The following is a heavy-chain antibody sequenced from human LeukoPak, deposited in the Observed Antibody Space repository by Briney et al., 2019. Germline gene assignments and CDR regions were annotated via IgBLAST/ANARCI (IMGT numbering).Heavy chain of an antibody. CDR3: ARTTEGGYTYDYFYYYYMDV. Sequence: PSETLSLTCAVFGASFDGYYWTWIRQSPGKGLEWIGSIYYSGSTYYNPSLKSRVTISVDTSKNQFSLKLSSVTAADTAVYYCARTTEGGYTYDYFYYYYMDVWGKGTTVTISS. CDR2: IYYSGST. D-gene: IGHD5-18*01. J-gene: IGHJ6*03. CDR1: GASFDGYY. V-gene: IGHV4-34*01.